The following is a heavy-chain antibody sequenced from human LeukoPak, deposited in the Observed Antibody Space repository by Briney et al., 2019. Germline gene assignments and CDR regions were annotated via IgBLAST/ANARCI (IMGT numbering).Heavy chain of an antibody. Sequence: GGSLRLSCAASGFTFSNTWMNWVRQAPGKGLEWVGRIQSKTDGGTTEYAAPVKGRFTISRDDSKTTLYLQMNSLKTEDTPVYYCATLTVRGVINIWGQGTLVTVSS. CDR1: GFTFSNTW. CDR3: ATLTVRGVINI. D-gene: IGHD3-10*01. J-gene: IGHJ4*02. CDR2: IQSKTDGGTT. V-gene: IGHV3-15*01.